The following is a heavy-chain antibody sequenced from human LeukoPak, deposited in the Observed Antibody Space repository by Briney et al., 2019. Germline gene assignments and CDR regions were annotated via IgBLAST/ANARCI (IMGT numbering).Heavy chain of an antibody. Sequence: SGGSPRLSCAASGFTFSSYSMNWVRQAPGKGLEWVSYISSSSSTIYYADSVKGRFTISRDNAKNSLYLQMNSLRAEDTAVYYCARDWQRWLQFPYYFDYWGQGTLVTVSS. V-gene: IGHV3-48*04. CDR3: ARDWQRWLQFPYYFDY. CDR2: ISSSSSTI. D-gene: IGHD5-24*01. CDR1: GFTFSSYS. J-gene: IGHJ4*02.